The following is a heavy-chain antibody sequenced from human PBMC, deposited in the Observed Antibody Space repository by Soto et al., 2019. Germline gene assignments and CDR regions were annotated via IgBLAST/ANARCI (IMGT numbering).Heavy chain of an antibody. Sequence: GGSLRLSCAASGFTFSSYAMSWVRQAPGKGLEWVSAISGSGGSTYYADSVKGRFTISRDNSKNTLYLQMNSLRAEDRAVYYCAKTLPYDYIWGKHGPRSDDAFDVWGQGTMVTVSS. CDR2: ISGSGGST. V-gene: IGHV3-23*01. J-gene: IGHJ3*01. CDR3: AKTLPYDYIWGKHGPRSDDAFDV. CDR1: GFTFSSYA. D-gene: IGHD3-16*01.